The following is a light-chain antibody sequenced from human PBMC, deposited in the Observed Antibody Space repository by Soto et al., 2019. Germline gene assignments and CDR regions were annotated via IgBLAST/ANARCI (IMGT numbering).Light chain of an antibody. CDR3: QQYNSWPPWT. CDR1: QSVSSN. J-gene: IGKJ1*01. Sequence: EIVMTQSPATLSVSPGERATLSCRASQSVSSNLAWYQQKPGQAPRLLMYETSTRATGIPARFSGSGSGTEFTLTINSLESGDVAIYYCQQYNSWPPWTFGQGTKVEIK. CDR2: ETS. V-gene: IGKV3-15*01.